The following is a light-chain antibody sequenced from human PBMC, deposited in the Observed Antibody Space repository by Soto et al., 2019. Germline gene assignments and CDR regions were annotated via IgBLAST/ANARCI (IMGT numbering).Light chain of an antibody. V-gene: IGKV1-33*01. CDR2: DVS. CDR1: QDISNY. J-gene: IGKJ4*01. CDR3: QQFDNLPLT. Sequence: DIQMTQSPSSLSASVGDRVTITCQASQDISNYLNWYQQKPGKAPKILIYDVSVLEAGVPSRFSGGRAGTHFTLPISSMQAEDDATYYCQQFDNLPLTFAGGTKVEIK.